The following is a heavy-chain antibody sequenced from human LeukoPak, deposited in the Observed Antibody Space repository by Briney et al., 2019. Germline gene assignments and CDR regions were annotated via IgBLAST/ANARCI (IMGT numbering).Heavy chain of an antibody. D-gene: IGHD6-6*01. CDR2: IRYDGSNK. Sequence: GGSLRLSCAASGFTFSSYGMHWVRQAPGKGLEWVAFIRYDGSNKYYADSVKGRFTISRDNSKNTLYLQMNSLRAEDTAVYYCAKDHIISSSSPGYWGQGTLVTVSS. V-gene: IGHV3-30*02. CDR3: AKDHIISSSSPGY. J-gene: IGHJ4*02. CDR1: GFTFSSYG.